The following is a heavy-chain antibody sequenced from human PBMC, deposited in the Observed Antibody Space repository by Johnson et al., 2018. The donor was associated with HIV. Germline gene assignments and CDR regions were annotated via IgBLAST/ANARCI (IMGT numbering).Heavy chain of an antibody. CDR3: ARDKFDDSSGVGAFDI. CDR1: GFTFSDYY. V-gene: IGHV3-11*04. Sequence: QVQLVESGGGVVQPGGSLRLSCAASGFTFSDYYMSWIRQAPGKGLEWVSYISSSGSTIYYADSVRGRFTISRDNAKNSLSLQMNSLRAEDTAVYYCARDKFDDSSGVGAFDIWGQGTMVTVSS. J-gene: IGHJ3*02. CDR2: ISSSGSTI. D-gene: IGHD3-22*01.